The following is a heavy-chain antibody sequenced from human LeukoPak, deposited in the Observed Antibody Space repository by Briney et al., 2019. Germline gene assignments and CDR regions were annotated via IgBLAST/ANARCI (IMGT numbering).Heavy chain of an antibody. CDR1: GGTFSSYA. CDR3: VVAAAGNYFDY. V-gene: IGHV1-69*06. D-gene: IGHD6-13*01. CDR2: IIPTFGTA. J-gene: IGHJ4*02. Sequence: PRASVKVSCKASGGTFSSYAISWVRQAPGQGLEWMGGIIPTFGTANYAQKFQGRVTITADKSTSTAYMELSSLRSEDTAVYYCVVAAAGNYFDYWGQGTLVTVSS.